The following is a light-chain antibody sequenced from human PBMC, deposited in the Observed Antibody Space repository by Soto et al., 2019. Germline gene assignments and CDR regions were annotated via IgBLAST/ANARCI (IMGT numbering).Light chain of an antibody. CDR3: QHYHSYPLT. Sequence: DIPMTQSPSTLSASVGDRVTITCRASQSITNSKLAWYQQKPGKAPKVLIYKASYLQSGVPSRFSVSGSGTEFTLTISSLQPDDFATYYCQHYHSYPLTFGGGTKVEIK. CDR1: QSITNSK. V-gene: IGKV1-5*03. CDR2: KAS. J-gene: IGKJ4*01.